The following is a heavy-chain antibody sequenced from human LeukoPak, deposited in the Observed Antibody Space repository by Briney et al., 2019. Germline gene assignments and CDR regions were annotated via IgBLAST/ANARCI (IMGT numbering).Heavy chain of an antibody. CDR2: IYTSGST. CDR3: ARAVGAYFDY. V-gene: IGHV4-4*07. Sequence: SETLSLTCTVSGGSISSYYWSWIRQPAGKGLVWIGRIYTSGSTNYNPSLKSRVTISVDKSKNQFSLKLSSVTAADTAVYYCARAVGAYFDYWGQGTLVTVSS. CDR1: GGSISSYY. J-gene: IGHJ4*02.